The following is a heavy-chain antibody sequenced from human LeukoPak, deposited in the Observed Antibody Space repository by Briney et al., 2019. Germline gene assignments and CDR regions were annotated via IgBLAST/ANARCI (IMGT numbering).Heavy chain of an antibody. CDR2: INPDSGGT. CDR1: GYTFTNYG. J-gene: IGHJ5*02. Sequence: ASVKVSCKASGYTFTNYGISWVRQAPGQGLEWMGWINPDSGGTDYAQKFQGRVTMTRDTSITTAYMELSRLTSDDTAVYFCARDPRIKAAGDDNWFDPWGQGTLVSVSS. D-gene: IGHD6-13*01. CDR3: ARDPRIKAAGDDNWFDP. V-gene: IGHV1-2*02.